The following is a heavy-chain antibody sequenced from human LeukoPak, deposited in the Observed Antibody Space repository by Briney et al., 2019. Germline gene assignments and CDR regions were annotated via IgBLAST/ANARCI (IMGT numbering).Heavy chain of an antibody. Sequence: ASVKVSRKASGYTFTGYYMHWVRQAPGQGLEWMGWINPNSGGTNYAQKFQGRVTMTRDTSISTAYMELSRLRSDDTAVYYCARGPYSRGWYGPVDYWGQGTLVTVSS. CDR1: GYTFTGYY. CDR2: INPNSGGT. CDR3: ARGPYSRGWYGPVDY. J-gene: IGHJ4*02. D-gene: IGHD6-19*01. V-gene: IGHV1-2*02.